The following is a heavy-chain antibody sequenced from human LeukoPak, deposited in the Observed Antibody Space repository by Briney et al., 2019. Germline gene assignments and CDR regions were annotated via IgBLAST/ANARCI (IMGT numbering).Heavy chain of an antibody. J-gene: IGHJ4*02. CDR3: AREDCSSGTCSHFDY. Sequence: SETLSLTCTVSGGSISSSSYYWGWIRQPPGKGLEWIGSIYYSGSTYYNPSLKSRVTISVDTSKNQFSLKLSSVTAADTAFYYCAREDCSSGTCSHFDYWGQGTLVTVSS. V-gene: IGHV4-39*07. CDR2: IYYSGST. CDR1: GGSISSSSYY. D-gene: IGHD2-15*01.